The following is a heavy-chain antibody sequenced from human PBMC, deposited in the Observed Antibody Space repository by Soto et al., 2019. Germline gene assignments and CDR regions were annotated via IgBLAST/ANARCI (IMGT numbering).Heavy chain of an antibody. J-gene: IGHJ2*01. CDR2: IIPLFATT. CDR1: GGLFTTYA. D-gene: IGHD2-15*01. Sequence: QVQLVQSGAEVRKPGSSVKVSCKASGGLFTTYAITWERQAPGEGLECVGGIIPLFATTHYAQKFQGRATITADESTNTAFLERTRLRSEDTAVYYCARDVCETTSFSIPHCYFDLWGRGTLVIVSS. CDR3: ARDVCETTSFSIPHCYFDL. V-gene: IGHV1-69*01.